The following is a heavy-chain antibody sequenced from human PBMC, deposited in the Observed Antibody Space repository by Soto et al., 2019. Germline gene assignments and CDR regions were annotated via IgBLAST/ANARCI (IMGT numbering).Heavy chain of an antibody. Sequence: ASVKVSCKDCGYSFTSYAMHWVRQAPGQRLEWMGWINAGNGNTKYSQKFQGRVTITRGTSASTAYMELSSLRSEDTAVYYCARAVAVPADFDYWGQGTLVTVSS. J-gene: IGHJ4*02. V-gene: IGHV1-3*01. CDR3: ARAVAVPADFDY. CDR2: INAGNGNT. D-gene: IGHD6-19*01. CDR1: GYSFTSYA.